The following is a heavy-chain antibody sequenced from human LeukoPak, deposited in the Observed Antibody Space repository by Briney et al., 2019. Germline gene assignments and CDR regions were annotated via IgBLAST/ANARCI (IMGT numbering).Heavy chain of an antibody. V-gene: IGHV1-46*01. CDR3: ARDRTAMVTGYGMDV. CDR2: INPSGGST. J-gene: IGHJ6*02. CDR1: GYTFTSYY. D-gene: IGHD5-18*01. Sequence: ASVKASCKASGYTFTSYYMHWVRQAPGQGLEWMGIINPSGGSTSYAQKFQGRVTMTRDTSTSTVYMELSSLRSEDTAVYYCARDRTAMVTGYGMDVWGQGTTVTVSS.